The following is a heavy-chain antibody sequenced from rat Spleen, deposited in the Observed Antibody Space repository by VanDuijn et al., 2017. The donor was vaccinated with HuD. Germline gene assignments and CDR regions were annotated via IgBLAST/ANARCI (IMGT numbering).Heavy chain of an antibody. CDR3: TVVGED. D-gene: IGHD1-1*01. V-gene: IGHV10-5*01. CDR1: GFPFSNAV. J-gene: IGHJ2*01. CDR2: IRTKPNNYAT. Sequence: VQLVESGGGLAQPKESLKISCAASGFPFSNAVMYWVRQAPGKGLEWVARIRTKPNNYATYYADSVKGRFTISRDDSKSMVYLQMDNLKTEDTAMYYCTVVGEDWGQGVMVTVSS.